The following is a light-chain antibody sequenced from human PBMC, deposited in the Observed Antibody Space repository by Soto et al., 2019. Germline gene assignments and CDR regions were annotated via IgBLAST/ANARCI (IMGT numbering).Light chain of an antibody. CDR1: SSYVGGYNY. J-gene: IGLJ2*01. V-gene: IGLV2-14*01. Sequence: QSVLTQPASVSGSPGKSIAISCTGSSSYVGGYNYVSWYQQHSGKVPKLIIYDVTTRPSGVSDRFSGSKSGDTASLTISWLQAADEADYYCSSYTSRTNAIFGGGTKLNFL. CDR2: DVT. CDR3: SSYTSRTNAI.